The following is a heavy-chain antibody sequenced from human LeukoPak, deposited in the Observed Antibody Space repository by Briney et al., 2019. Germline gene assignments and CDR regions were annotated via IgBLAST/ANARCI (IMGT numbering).Heavy chain of an antibody. CDR1: GFTFSSYG. CDR2: IYYSGST. D-gene: IGHD3-10*01. Sequence: GSLRLSCAASGFTFSSYGMSWIRQPPGKGLEWIGYIYYSGSTNYNPSLKSRVTISVDTSKNQFSLKLSSVTAADTAVYYCARDNAGDGVDYWGQGTPVTVSS. CDR3: ARDNAGDGVDY. J-gene: IGHJ4*02. V-gene: IGHV4-59*01.